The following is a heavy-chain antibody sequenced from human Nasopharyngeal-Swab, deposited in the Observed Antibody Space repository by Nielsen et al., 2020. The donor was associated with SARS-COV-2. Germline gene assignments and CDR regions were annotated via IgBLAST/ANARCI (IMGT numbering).Heavy chain of an antibody. J-gene: IGHJ4*02. Sequence: WMRQPPGKGLEWVSAISGSGAGTYYADSVRGRFTIPRDNSTDTLYLQMNSLGAEDTAVYYCAKDLPFGWNYAWGYFDYWGQGTLVTVSS. D-gene: IGHD1-7*01. V-gene: IGHV3-23*01. CDR2: ISGSGAGT. CDR3: AKDLPFGWNYAWGYFDY.